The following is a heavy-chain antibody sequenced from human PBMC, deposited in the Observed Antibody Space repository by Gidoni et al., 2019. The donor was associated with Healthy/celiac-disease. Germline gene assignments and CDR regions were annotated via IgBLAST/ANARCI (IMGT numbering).Heavy chain of an antibody. D-gene: IGHD2-2*01. CDR2: ISYDGSNK. V-gene: IGHV3-30*01. CDR3: ARVGGGYVAPSQIQLPGDY. Sequence: QVQLVESGGGVVQPGRSLSLSCAASGFTFLSCAMHWVRQAPGKGLGWVAVISYDGSNKYYADSVKGRFTISRDNSKNTLYLQMNSLRAEDTAVYYCARVGGGYVAPSQIQLPGDYWGQGTLVTVSS. CDR1: GFTFLSCA. J-gene: IGHJ4*02.